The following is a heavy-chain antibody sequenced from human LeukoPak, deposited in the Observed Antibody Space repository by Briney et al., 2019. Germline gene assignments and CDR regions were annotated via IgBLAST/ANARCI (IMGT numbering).Heavy chain of an antibody. CDR1: GGSLSGYY. CDR2: INHSGST. V-gene: IGHV4-34*01. Sequence: SETLSLTCSVYGGSLSGYYWSWLRQTPGKGLELIGKINHSGSTTYYPSFKNRVTISVDTSKNQFSLKLSSVTAADTAVYYCARGQLDILTLDYWGQGTLVTVSS. J-gene: IGHJ4*02. D-gene: IGHD3-9*01. CDR3: ARGQLDILTLDY.